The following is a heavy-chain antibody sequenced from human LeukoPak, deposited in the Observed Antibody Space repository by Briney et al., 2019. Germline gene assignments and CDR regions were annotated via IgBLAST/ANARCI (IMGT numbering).Heavy chain of an antibody. Sequence: GGSLRLSCAASGFTFSSYAMHWVRQAPGKGLEWVAVISYDGSNKYYADSVKGRFTISRDNSKNTLYLQMNSLRAEDTAVYYCARDKEVIPPAYYFDYWGQGTLVTVSS. V-gene: IGHV3-30-3*01. CDR1: GFTFSSYA. CDR2: ISYDGSNK. J-gene: IGHJ4*02. CDR3: ARDKEVIPPAYYFDY. D-gene: IGHD3-22*01.